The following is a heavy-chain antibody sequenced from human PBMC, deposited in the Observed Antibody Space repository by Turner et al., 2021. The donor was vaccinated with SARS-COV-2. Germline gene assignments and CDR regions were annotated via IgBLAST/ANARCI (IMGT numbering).Heavy chain of an antibody. J-gene: IGHJ5*02. CDR1: GFPFRDAY. CDR2: IKSKTDGGTT. Sequence: EVQLVESGGGLVKPGGSLRLSCSASGFPFRDAYMSWVRQAPGKGLEWVGRIKSKTDGGTTDYAAPVKGRFTISRDDSENTLYLQMNSLKTEDTAVYYCTGRGKVSYTWFDPWGQGTLVTVSS. V-gene: IGHV3-15*01. CDR3: TGRGKVSYTWFDP. D-gene: IGHD2-8*01.